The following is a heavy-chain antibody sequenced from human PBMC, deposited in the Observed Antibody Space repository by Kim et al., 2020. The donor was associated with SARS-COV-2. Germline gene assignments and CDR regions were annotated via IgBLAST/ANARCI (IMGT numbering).Heavy chain of an antibody. J-gene: IGHJ6*02. CDR1: GGSISSYY. V-gene: IGHV4-59*13. Sequence: SETLSLTCTVSGGSISSYYWSWIRQPPGKGLEWIGYIYYSGSTNYNPSLKSRVTISADTSKNQFSLKLSSVTAADTAVYYCARANIPYSSGWKDLLGYYHGMDVWGQGTTVTVSS. CDR2: IYYSGST. D-gene: IGHD6-19*01. CDR3: ARANIPYSSGWKDLLGYYHGMDV.